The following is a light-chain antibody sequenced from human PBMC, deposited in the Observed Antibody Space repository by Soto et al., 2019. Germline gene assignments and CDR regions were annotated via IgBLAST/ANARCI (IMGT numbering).Light chain of an antibody. J-gene: IGLJ1*01. CDR3: RSYTSSSTLLYV. V-gene: IGLV2-14*01. CDR2: DVS. CDR1: SSDVGGYNY. Sequence: QSALTQPASVSGSPGQSITISCTGTSSDVGGYNYVSWYQQHPGKAPKLMIYDVSNRPSGVSNRVSGSKSGNTASLTISGLQVEDEADYYCRSYTSSSTLLYVFGPGTKVTVL.